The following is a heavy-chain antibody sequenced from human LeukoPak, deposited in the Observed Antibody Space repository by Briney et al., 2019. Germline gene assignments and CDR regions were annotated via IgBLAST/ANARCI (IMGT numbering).Heavy chain of an antibody. CDR3: ARGSGTYDFDY. Sequence: GASVKVSCKASGYTFTGYYMHWVRQAPRQGLEWMGWINLNSGGTNYAQKFQGRITMTRDTSVSTAYMELSRLRSDDTAVYYCARGSGTYDFDYWGQGILVTVSS. J-gene: IGHJ4*02. D-gene: IGHD1-26*01. CDR1: GYTFTGYY. CDR2: INLNSGGT. V-gene: IGHV1-2*02.